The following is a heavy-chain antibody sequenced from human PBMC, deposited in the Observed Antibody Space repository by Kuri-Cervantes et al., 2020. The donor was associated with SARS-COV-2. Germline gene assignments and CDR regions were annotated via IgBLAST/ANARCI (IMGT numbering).Heavy chain of an antibody. D-gene: IGHD1-26*01. Sequence: GGSLRLSCAASGLTVSSNYMSWVRQAPGKGLEWVSVIYSGGSTYYADSVKGRFTISRDNSKNTLYLQMNSLRAEDTAVYYCASSGSPYYYYGMDVWGQGTTVTVSS. J-gene: IGHJ6*02. CDR3: ASSGSPYYYYGMDV. CDR2: IYSGGST. V-gene: IGHV3-66*01. CDR1: GLTVSSNY.